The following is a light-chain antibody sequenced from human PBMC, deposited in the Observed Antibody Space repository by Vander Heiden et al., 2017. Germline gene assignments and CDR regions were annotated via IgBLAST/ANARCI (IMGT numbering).Light chain of an antibody. CDR3: QVWDSNSDLTVV. CDR1: NIGSRS. V-gene: IGLV3-21*02. CDR2: DAN. Sequence: SVLTQPPSVSVAPGQTATITCGGYNIGSRSVHWYQQKPCQAPRVVVYDANRRPSGLPERFSGSNARNTATLIIRGVEAGDEADYHCQVWDSNSDLTVVFGGGTKLTVL. J-gene: IGLJ2*01.